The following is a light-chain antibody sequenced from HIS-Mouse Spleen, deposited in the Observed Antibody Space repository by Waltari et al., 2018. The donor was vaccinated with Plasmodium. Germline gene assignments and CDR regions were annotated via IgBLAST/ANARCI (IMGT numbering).Light chain of an antibody. CDR3: SSYTSSSTFV. CDR1: SSDVGSYNR. Sequence: QSALTQPPSVSGSPGQSVTISCTGPSSDVGSYNRVSWYQQPPGTAPKLMIYEVSNRPSGVPGRFSGSKSGNTASLTISGLQAEDEADYYCSSYTSSSTFVFGGGTKLTVL. J-gene: IGLJ2*01. CDR2: EVS. V-gene: IGLV2-18*02.